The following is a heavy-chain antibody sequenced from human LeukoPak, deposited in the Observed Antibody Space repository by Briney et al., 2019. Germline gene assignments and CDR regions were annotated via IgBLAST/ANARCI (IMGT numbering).Heavy chain of an antibody. J-gene: IGHJ4*02. Sequence: GGSLRLSCAASGFTFSSYGMHWVRQAPGKGLEWVTIISYDGSHKYYSDSVKGRFTISGDNSKNTLYLEMNSLRPEDTAVYYCAKEGRSDSGYPYYDYWGQGTLVTVSS. CDR2: ISYDGSHK. V-gene: IGHV3-30*18. CDR3: AKEGRSDSGYPYYDY. D-gene: IGHD5-12*01. CDR1: GFTFSSYG.